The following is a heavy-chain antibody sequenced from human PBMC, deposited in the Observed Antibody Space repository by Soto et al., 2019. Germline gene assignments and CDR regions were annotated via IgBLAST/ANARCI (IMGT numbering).Heavy chain of an antibody. D-gene: IGHD5-18*01. Sequence: SETLSLTCTISGGSIGSYYWSWIRQPPGKGLEWIGNIYHSGSTNYNPSLKSRVTISVDTSKNQFALKLNSVTAADTAVYYCARWKQRGYNYGYKFDPWGQGGLVTVSS. CDR1: GGSIGSYY. CDR3: ARWKQRGYNYGYKFDP. J-gene: IGHJ5*02. CDR2: IYHSGST. V-gene: IGHV4-59*01.